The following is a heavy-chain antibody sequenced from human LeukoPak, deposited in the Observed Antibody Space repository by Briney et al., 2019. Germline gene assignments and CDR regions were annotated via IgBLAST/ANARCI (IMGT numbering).Heavy chain of an antibody. CDR1: GFTFSSYA. J-gene: IGHJ1*01. CDR2: ISGSGVTT. D-gene: IGHD1-26*01. V-gene: IGHV3-23*01. CDR3: AKKVVVGATSPYSDFQD. Sequence: GGSLRLSCVASGFTFSSYAMSWVRQAPGKGLEWVSAISGSGVTTHYAGSVKGRFSISRDNSKNTLYLQMNCLRAEDTALYYCAKKVVVGATSPYSDFQDWGQGTLVTVSS.